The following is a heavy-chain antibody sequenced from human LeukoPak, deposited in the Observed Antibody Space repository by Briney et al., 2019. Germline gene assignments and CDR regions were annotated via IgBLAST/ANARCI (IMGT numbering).Heavy chain of an antibody. CDR1: GYTFTGYY. Sequence: ASVKVSCKASGYTFTGYYMHWMRQAPGQGLEWMGRINPNSGGTNYAQKFQGRVTMTRDTSISTAYMELSRLRSDDTAVYYCARDRITMVRGVIITPGYWGQGTLVTVSS. CDR3: ARDRITMVRGVIITPGY. V-gene: IGHV1-2*06. D-gene: IGHD3-10*01. J-gene: IGHJ4*02. CDR2: INPNSGGT.